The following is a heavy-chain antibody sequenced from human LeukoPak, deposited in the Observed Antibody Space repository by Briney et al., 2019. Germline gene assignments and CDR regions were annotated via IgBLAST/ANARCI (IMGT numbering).Heavy chain of an antibody. CDR1: GGSISSYY. CDR3: GRRYYDSSGYYYFDY. D-gene: IGHD3-22*01. V-gene: IGHV4-4*09. CDR2: IYTSGST. Sequence: SETLSLTCTLSGGSISSYYWSWIRQPPGKGLEWVGYIYTSGSTNYNPSLRSRVTISVDTPKNQFSLNLTSVTPADTAVYYCGRRYYDSSGYYYFDYWGQGTLVTVSS. J-gene: IGHJ4*02.